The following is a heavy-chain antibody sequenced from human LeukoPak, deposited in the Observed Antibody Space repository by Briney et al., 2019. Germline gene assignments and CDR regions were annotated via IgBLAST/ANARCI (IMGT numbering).Heavy chain of an antibody. Sequence: GESLKISCKVSGYSFTSYCIGWVRQMPGKGLEWMGIIYPGDSGPTYSPFFQGQVTISVDKSINTAYLQWSSLQASDTAMYYCGMSGDRVPLQDDVFDVWSQGTMVTVST. CDR3: GMSGDRVPLQDDVFDV. V-gene: IGHV5-51*01. CDR2: IYPGDSGP. D-gene: IGHD1-26*01. CDR1: GYSFTSYC. J-gene: IGHJ3*01.